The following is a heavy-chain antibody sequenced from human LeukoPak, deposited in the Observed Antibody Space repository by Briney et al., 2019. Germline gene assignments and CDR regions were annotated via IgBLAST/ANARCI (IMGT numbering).Heavy chain of an antibody. CDR3: ARDRGEQLWLGSREENYYYGMDV. D-gene: IGHD5-18*01. V-gene: IGHV4-59*12. CDR1: GGSISSYY. J-gene: IGHJ6*02. Sequence: SETLSLTCTVSGGSISSYYWSWIRQPPGKGLEWIGYIYYSGSTNYNPSLKSRVTISVDTSKNQFSLKLSSVTAADTAVYYCARDRGEQLWLGSREENYYYGMDVWGQGTTVTVSS. CDR2: IYYSGST.